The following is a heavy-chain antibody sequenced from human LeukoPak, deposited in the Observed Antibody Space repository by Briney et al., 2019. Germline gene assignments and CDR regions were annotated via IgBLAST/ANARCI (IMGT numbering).Heavy chain of an antibody. Sequence: VXXXPGXXXXXXXVIXYDGSNKYYADSVKGRFTISRDNSKNTLYLQMNSLRAEDTAVYYCARDGDPVAMVKFYFDYWGQGTLVTVSS. CDR2: IXYDGSNK. D-gene: IGHD5-18*01. CDR3: ARDGDPVAMVKFYFDY. J-gene: IGHJ4*02. V-gene: IGHV3-33*01.